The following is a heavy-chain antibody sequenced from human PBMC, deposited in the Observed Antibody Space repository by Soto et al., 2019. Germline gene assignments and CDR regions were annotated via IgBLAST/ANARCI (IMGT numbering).Heavy chain of an antibody. J-gene: IGHJ5*02. CDR1: GGSISSNNNY. Sequence: SETLSLTCTVSGGSISSNNNYWSWIRQPPGEGLEWIGFISYSGTTSYSPSLKSRVAISLDTSKNQFSLSLSSVTAADTAVYYCARGRGYSYGLDPWGQGTLVTVSS. V-gene: IGHV4-30-4*01. CDR3: ARGRGYSYGLDP. D-gene: IGHD5-18*01. CDR2: ISYSGTT.